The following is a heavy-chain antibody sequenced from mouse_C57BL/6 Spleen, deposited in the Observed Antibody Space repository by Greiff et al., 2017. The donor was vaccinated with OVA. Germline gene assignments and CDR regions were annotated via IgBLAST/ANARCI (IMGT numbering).Heavy chain of an antibody. J-gene: IGHJ2*01. CDR2: IYPGSGST. V-gene: IGHV1-55*01. Sequence: QVQLKQPGAELVKPGASVKMSCKASGYTFTSYWITWVKQRPGQGLEWIGDIYPGSGSTNYNEKFKSKATLTVDTSSSTAYMQLSSLTSEDSAVYYCARNRDYGSSFDYWGQGTTLTVSS. CDR1: GYTFTSYW. CDR3: ARNRDYGSSFDY. D-gene: IGHD1-1*01.